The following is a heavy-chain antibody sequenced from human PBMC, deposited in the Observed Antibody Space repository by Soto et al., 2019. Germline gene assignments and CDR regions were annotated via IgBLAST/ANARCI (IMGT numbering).Heavy chain of an antibody. Sequence: GGSLRLSCAASGFTFDDYAMHWVLQAPGNGLEWVSSISSSSGYIYYADSVKGRFTISRDNAKKSLYLQMNSLRAEDTAVFYCARDYKELSEWWPYYYGMDVWGQGTTVTVSS. CDR3: ARDYKELSEWWPYYYGMDV. CDR2: ISSSSGYI. V-gene: IGHV3-21*01. CDR1: GFTFDDYA. J-gene: IGHJ6*02. D-gene: IGHD2-8*01.